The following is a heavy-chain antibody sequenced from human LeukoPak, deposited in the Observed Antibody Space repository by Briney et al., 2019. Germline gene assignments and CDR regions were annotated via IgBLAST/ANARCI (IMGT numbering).Heavy chain of an antibody. D-gene: IGHD3-16*01. CDR2: IYYSGST. Sequence: SETLSLTCTVSGGSISSSSYYWGWIRQPPGMGLEWTGSIYYSGSTYYNPSLKSRVTISVDTSKNQFSLKLSSVTAADTAVYYCGACYGAFDYWGQGTLVTVSS. CDR3: GACYGAFDY. CDR1: GGSISSSSYY. J-gene: IGHJ4*02. V-gene: IGHV4-39*01.